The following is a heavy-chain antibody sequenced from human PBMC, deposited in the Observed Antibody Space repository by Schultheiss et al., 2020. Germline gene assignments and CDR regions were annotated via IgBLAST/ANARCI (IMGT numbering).Heavy chain of an antibody. D-gene: IGHD3-10*01. CDR3: ARGTVTDYYGSGILFDP. V-gene: IGHV4-59*05. CDR1: GGSISSYY. J-gene: IGHJ5*02. Sequence: SQTLSLTCTVSGGSISSYYWSWIRQPPGKGLEWIGSIYYSGSTYYNPSLKSRVTISVDTSKNQFSLKLSSVTAADTAVYYCARGTVTDYYGSGILFDPWGQGTLVTVSS. CDR2: IYYSGST.